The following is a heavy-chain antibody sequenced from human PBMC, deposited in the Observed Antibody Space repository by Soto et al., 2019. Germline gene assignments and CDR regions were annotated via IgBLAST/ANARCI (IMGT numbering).Heavy chain of an antibody. D-gene: IGHD3-3*01. CDR2: IDRSGYT. Sequence: KASETLSLTCAVYGGSFSGYYWNWIRQPPGKGLEWIGEIDRSGYTNYNPSLKSRVTISVDTSKNQFSLRLTSVTAADTAVYYCARVRDWFDPWGQGTLVTVSS. CDR3: ARVRDWFDP. V-gene: IGHV4-34*01. CDR1: GGSFSGYY. J-gene: IGHJ5*02.